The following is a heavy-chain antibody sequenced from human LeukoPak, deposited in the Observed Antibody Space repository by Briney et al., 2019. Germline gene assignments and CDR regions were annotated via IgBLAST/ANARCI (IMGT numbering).Heavy chain of an antibody. V-gene: IGHV1-2*02. Sequence: ASVKVSCKASGYTFTGHSMYWVRQAPGQGLEWMGWIKPNSGGTNYAQKFQGRVTMTRDTSTGTVYMELSRLRSDDTAVYYCARTLYIAAAPGGFDYWGQGTLVTVSS. J-gene: IGHJ4*02. CDR1: GYTFTGHS. D-gene: IGHD6-13*01. CDR3: ARTLYIAAAPGGFDY. CDR2: IKPNSGGT.